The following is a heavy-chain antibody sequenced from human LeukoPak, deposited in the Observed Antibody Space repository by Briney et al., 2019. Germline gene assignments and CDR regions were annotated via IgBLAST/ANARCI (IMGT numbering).Heavy chain of an antibody. V-gene: IGHV4-59*01. CDR1: GGSFNSYY. CDR3: ARYTSGGLSY. J-gene: IGHJ4*02. Sequence: SETLSLTCTVSGGSFNSYYWSWIRQPPGKGLEWIGYIYYSGSTNYNPSLKSRVTMSVDTSKNQFSLRLSSVTAADTAVYYCARYTSGGLSYWGQGTLVTVSS. D-gene: IGHD2-15*01. CDR2: IYYSGST.